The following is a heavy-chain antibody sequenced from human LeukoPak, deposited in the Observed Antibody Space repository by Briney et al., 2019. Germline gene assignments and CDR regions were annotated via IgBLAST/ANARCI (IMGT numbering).Heavy chain of an antibody. D-gene: IGHD6-6*01. J-gene: IGHJ4*02. CDR2: IYYSGST. V-gene: IGHV4-59*01. CDR3: TRGIAARVIDY. Sequence: SETLSLTCTVSGGSISSYYWSWIRQPPGKGPEWIGYIYYSGSTNYNPSLKSRVTISVDTSKNQFSLKLSSVTAADTAVYYCTRGIAARVIDYWGQGTLVTVSS. CDR1: GGSISSYY.